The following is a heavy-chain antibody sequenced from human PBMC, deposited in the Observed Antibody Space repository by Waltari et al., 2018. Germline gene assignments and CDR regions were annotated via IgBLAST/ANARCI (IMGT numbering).Heavy chain of an antibody. CDR2: IGGPSPFM. Sequence: EVQLVESGGGLVKPGGSLRLSCEVSGFTFSTYDMSWVRQAPGKGLEWVSTIGGPSPFMYYADSVKGRFTISRDNARNLLYLEMNSLRVDDTAVYYCARDPAREHSNIGGWSWVNWFDPWGQGTQVTVSS. V-gene: IGHV3-21*01. CDR3: ARDPAREHSNIGGWSWVNWFDP. D-gene: IGHD2-15*01. CDR1: GFTFSTYD. J-gene: IGHJ5*02.